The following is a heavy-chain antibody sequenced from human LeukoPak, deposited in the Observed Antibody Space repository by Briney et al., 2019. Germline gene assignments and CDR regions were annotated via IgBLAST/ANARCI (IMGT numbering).Heavy chain of an antibody. CDR1: GFTFSSYG. V-gene: IGHV3-30*18. CDR3: GNGFLSCRFLDY. J-gene: IGHJ4*02. CDR2: ISYDGSNK. D-gene: IGHD1-26*01. Sequence: PGGSLRLSCAASGFTFSSYGMHWVRQAPGKGLEWVAVISYDGSNKYYADSVKGRFTISRDNSKNTLYLQMNSRRAEGTAVYYGGNGFLSCRFLDYWGQGTLVTVSS.